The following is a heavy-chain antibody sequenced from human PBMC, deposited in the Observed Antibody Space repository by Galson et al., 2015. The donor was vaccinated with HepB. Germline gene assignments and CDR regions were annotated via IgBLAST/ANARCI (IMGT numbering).Heavy chain of an antibody. CDR2: IIPIFGTA. J-gene: IGHJ4*02. CDR3: ARSSRSYYYGSSGYYEFDY. D-gene: IGHD3-22*01. Sequence: SVKVSCKASGGTFSSYAISWVRQAPGQGLEWMGGIIPIFGTANYAQKFQGIVTITADESTSTAYMELSSLRSEDTAVYYCARSSRSYYYGSSGYYEFDYWGQGTLVTVSS. V-gene: IGHV1-69*13. CDR1: GGTFSSYA.